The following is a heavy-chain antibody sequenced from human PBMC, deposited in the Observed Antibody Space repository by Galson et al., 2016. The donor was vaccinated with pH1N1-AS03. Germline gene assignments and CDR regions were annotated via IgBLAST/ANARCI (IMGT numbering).Heavy chain of an antibody. CDR3: ATGGYYLYYSRNSRHSESYFES. J-gene: IGHJ4*02. CDR2: ISYDGSKK. V-gene: IGHV3-30*07. D-gene: IGHD2/OR15-2a*01. CDR1: GFTFSSYA. Sequence: SLRLSCAASGFTFSSYAMHWVRQAPGKGLEWVAVISYDGSKKYYADSVKGRFTISRDDSKNTLFLQMDSLGAGDTAVYYCATGGYYLYYSRNSRHSESYFESGGQGTLATVSS.